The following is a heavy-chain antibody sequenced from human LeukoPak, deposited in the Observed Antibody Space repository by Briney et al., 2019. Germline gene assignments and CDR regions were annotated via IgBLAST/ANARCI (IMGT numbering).Heavy chain of an antibody. Sequence: SETLSLTCTVSGDSFSYFYWSWIRQPPGKGLEWIGYIYNSGSTSYNPSLKSRVTISVDTSKNQFSLKLSSATAADTAVYYCKGSSGYSYYYYMDVWGKGTTVTVSS. D-gene: IGHD3-22*01. V-gene: IGHV4-59*12. CDR3: KGSSGYSYYYYMDV. CDR1: GDSFSYFY. CDR2: IYNSGST. J-gene: IGHJ6*03.